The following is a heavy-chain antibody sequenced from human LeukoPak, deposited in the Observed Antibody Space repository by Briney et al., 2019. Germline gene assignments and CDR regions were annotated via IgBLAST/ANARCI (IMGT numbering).Heavy chain of an antibody. CDR2: FYYSGST. CDR3: ARHRYGGYAFDY. V-gene: IGHV4-39*01. J-gene: IGHJ4*02. D-gene: IGHD5-12*01. CDR1: GGSISSSRYY. Sequence: SQTLSLTCTVSGGSISSSRYYWGWIRQPPGKGLEWIGSFYYSGSTYYNPSLKSRVTISVDTSKNQFSLKLSSVTAADTAVYYCARHRYGGYAFDYWGQGTLVTVSS.